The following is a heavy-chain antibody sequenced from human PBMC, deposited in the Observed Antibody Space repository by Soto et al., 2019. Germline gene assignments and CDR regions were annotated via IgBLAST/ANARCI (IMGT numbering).Heavy chain of an antibody. CDR3: ARDFYLGYYYDSSGYYQGPAPDY. J-gene: IGHJ4*01. Sequence: ASVKVSCKASGYTFTSYGISWVRQAPGQGLEWMGWISAYNGNTNYAQKIQGRVTMTTDTSTSTAYMELRSLRTDDTAVYYCARDFYLGYYYDSSGYYQGPAPDYWG. CDR2: ISAYNGNT. CDR1: GYTFTSYG. D-gene: IGHD3-22*01. V-gene: IGHV1-18*01.